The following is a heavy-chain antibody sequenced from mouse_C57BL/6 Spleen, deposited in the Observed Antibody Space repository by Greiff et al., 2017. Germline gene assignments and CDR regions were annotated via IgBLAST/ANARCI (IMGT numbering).Heavy chain of an antibody. Sequence: VKLVESGAELVKPGASVKISCKASGYAFSSYWMNWVKQRPGKGLEWIGQIYPGDGDTNYNGNFKGKATLTADKSSSTAYMQLSSLTSEDSAVXFCARPDYYGSSPYFDYWGQGTTLTVSS. CDR1: GYAFSSYW. V-gene: IGHV1-80*01. CDR3: ARPDYYGSSPYFDY. J-gene: IGHJ2*01. D-gene: IGHD1-1*01. CDR2: IYPGDGDT.